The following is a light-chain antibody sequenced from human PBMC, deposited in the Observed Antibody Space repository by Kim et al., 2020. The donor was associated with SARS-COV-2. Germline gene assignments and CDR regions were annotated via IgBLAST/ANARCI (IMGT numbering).Light chain of an antibody. V-gene: IGKV1-5*03. Sequence: SILSASVGDRVTIACRTSQSNSSWLAWYQQNPGKAPKLLIYKASSLESGVPSRFSGSGSGTEFTLTISSLQPDDFATYYCQQYTTFGQGTKVDIK. CDR1: QSNSSW. J-gene: IGKJ1*01. CDR2: KAS. CDR3: QQYTT.